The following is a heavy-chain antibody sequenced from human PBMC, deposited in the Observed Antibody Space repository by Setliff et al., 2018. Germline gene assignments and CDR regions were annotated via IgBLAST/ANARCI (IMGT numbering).Heavy chain of an antibody. V-gene: IGHV4-61*02. CDR3: VRDRTAYSYGLDV. D-gene: IGHD5-18*01. J-gene: IGHJ6*02. CDR1: GGSMSSGPNY. CDR2: VYSSVYSSGIT. Sequence: SETLSLTCTVSGGSMSSGPNYWSWIRQPAGRGLEWVGRVYSSVYSSGITSYNPSLKSRVTISMDTSKNQFALNLRSVTAADTAVYYCVRDRTAYSYGLDVWGQGTTVTVSS.